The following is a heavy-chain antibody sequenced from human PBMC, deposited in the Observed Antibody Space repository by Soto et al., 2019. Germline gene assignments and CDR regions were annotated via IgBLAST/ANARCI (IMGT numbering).Heavy chain of an antibody. D-gene: IGHD3-9*01. Sequence: GGSLRLSCAASGFTFSSYAMSWVRQAPGKGLEWVSAISGSGGSTYYADSVKGRFTISRDNSKNTLYLQMNSLRAEDTAVYYCAKDLLRYFDWLFQTRNNYFDYWGQGTLVTVSS. CDR2: ISGSGGST. CDR3: AKDLLRYFDWLFQTRNNYFDY. V-gene: IGHV3-23*01. CDR1: GFTFSSYA. J-gene: IGHJ4*02.